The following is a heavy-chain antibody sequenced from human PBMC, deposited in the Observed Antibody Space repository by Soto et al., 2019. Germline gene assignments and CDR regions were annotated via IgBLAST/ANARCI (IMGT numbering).Heavy chain of an antibody. Sequence: QFQLVQSGAEVKKPGASVKVSCKASGYTFSSYFISWVRQAPGQGLVWMGWISAYNGNTNYAQNLQGRVTMTTDTSTSTAYLELRSLRSDDTAVYSCARDLPPVDYWGQGTLVTVSS. V-gene: IGHV1-18*01. CDR3: ARDLPPVDY. CDR2: ISAYNGNT. J-gene: IGHJ4*02. CDR1: GYTFSSYF.